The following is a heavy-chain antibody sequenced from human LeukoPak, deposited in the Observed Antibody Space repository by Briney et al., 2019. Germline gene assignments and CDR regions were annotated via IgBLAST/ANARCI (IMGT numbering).Heavy chain of an antibody. J-gene: IGHJ4*02. CDR3: AREEYYYDSSGYYYFDY. V-gene: IGHV1-69*04. CDR2: IIPIFGIA. Sequence: ASAKVSCKASGGTFSSYAISWVRQAPGQGLEWMGRIIPIFGIANYAQKFQGRVTITADKSTSTACMELSSLRSEDTAVYYCAREEYYYDSSGYYYFDYWGQGTLVTVSS. D-gene: IGHD3-22*01. CDR1: GGTFSSYA.